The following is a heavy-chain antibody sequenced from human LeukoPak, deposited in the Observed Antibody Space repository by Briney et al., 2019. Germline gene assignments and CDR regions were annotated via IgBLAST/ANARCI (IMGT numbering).Heavy chain of an antibody. CDR3: ARDVSSWYLDY. V-gene: IGHV1-18*01. CDR2: ISAYNGNT. Sequence: ASVKVSCKASGYTFTSYGISWVRQAPGQGLEWMGWISAYNGNTNYAQKLQGRLTMATDIYTNTAYMELRSLRSDDTAVYYCARDVSSWYLDYWGKGTLVTVSS. J-gene: IGHJ4*02. D-gene: IGHD6-13*01. CDR1: GYTFTSYG.